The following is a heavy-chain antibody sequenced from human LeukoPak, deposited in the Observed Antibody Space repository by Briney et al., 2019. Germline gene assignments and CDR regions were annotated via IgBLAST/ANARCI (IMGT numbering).Heavy chain of an antibody. D-gene: IGHD1-1*01. V-gene: IGHV4-34*01. CDR2: INHSGST. CDR3: ARGGPERLFDY. J-gene: IGHJ4*02. Sequence: PSETLSLTCAVYGGSFSGYYWSWIRQPPGKGLEWIGEINHSGSTNYNPSLKSRVTISVDTSKNQFSLKLSSVTAADTAVYYCARGGPERLFDYWGQGTLVTVSS. CDR1: GGSFSGYY.